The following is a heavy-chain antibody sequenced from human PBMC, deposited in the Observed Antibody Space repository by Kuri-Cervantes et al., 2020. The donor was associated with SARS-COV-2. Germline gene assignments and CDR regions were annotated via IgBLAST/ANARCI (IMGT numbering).Heavy chain of an antibody. V-gene: IGHV1-18*01. Sequence: ASVKVSCKASGYTFTSYGITWVRQAPGQGLEWMGWISPHTGNTGYPQKLQGRVTMTTDTSTSTAYMELRSLRSDDTAVYYCARVPIYLGVAGKLAYWGQGTLVTVSS. J-gene: IGHJ4*02. CDR2: ISPHTGNT. CDR3: ARVPIYLGVAGKLAY. D-gene: IGHD6-19*01. CDR1: GYTFTSYG.